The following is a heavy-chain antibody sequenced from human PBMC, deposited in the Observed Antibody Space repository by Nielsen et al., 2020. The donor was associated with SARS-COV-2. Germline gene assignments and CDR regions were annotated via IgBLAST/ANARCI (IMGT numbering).Heavy chain of an antibody. D-gene: IGHD6-13*01. Sequence: SVKVSCKASGGTFSSYAISWVRQAPGQGLEWMGGIIPIFGTANYAQKFQGRVTITADESTSTAYMELSSLRSENTAVYYCARGYSSSWSTYYYYYMDVWGKGTTVTVSS. CDR3: ARGYSSSWSTYYYYYMDV. J-gene: IGHJ6*03. CDR1: GGTFSSYA. CDR2: IIPIFGTA. V-gene: IGHV1-69*13.